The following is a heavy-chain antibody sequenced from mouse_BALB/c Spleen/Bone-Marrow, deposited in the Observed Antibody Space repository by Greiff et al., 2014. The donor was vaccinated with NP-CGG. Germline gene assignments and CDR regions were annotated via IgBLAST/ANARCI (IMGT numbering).Heavy chain of an antibody. CDR2: IDPANGNT. V-gene: IGHV14-3*02. J-gene: IGHJ3*01. CDR3: ATTDSSGVLPY. CDR1: GFNIKDTY. Sequence: VQLQQSGAELVKPGASVKLSCTASGFNIKDTYMHWVKQRPEQGLEWIGRIDPANGNTKYDPKFQGKATITADTSSNTAYLQLSSLTSEDTAVYYCATTDSSGVLPYWGQVTLVTVSA. D-gene: IGHD3-2*01.